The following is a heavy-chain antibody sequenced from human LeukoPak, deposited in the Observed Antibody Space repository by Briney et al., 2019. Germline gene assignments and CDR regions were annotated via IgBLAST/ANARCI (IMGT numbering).Heavy chain of an antibody. CDR1: GGTFSNYA. Sequence: GASVKVSCKASGGTFSNYAISWVRQAPGQGLEWMGGIIPIFGTANYAQKFRGRVTITADKSTRTAYMELSSLRSEDTAVYYCARVGARGGRKFYGSGSYYRGGYDYWGQGTLVTVSS. CDR2: IIPIFGTA. J-gene: IGHJ4*02. V-gene: IGHV1-69*06. D-gene: IGHD3-10*01. CDR3: ARVGARGGRKFYGSGSYYRGGYDY.